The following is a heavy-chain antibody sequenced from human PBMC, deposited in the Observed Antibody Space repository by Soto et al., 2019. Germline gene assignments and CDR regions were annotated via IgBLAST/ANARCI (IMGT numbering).Heavy chain of an antibody. D-gene: IGHD2-15*01. V-gene: IGHV1-69*13. J-gene: IGHJ3*02. CDR1: GGTFSSYA. Sequence: SVKVSCKASGGTFSSYAISWVRQAPGQGLEWMGGIIPIFGTANYAQKFQGRVTITADESTSTAYMELSSLRSEDTAVYYCARDYGYCSGGSCYDLDQDAFDIWG. CDR3: ARDYGYCSGGSCYDLDQDAFDI. CDR2: IIPIFGTA.